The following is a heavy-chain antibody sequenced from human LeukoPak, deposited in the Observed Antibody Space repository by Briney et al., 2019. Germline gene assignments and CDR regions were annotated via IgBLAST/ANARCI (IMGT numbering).Heavy chain of an antibody. D-gene: IGHD4-11*01. CDR1: GFTFSSYA. Sequence: GGSLRLSCAASGFTFSSYAMHWVRQAPGKGLEWVAVISYDGSNKYYADSVKGRFTISRDNSKNTLYLQMSSLRAEDTAVYYCARGDYSNSYFDYWGQGTLVTVSS. CDR3: ARGDYSNSYFDY. CDR2: ISYDGSNK. J-gene: IGHJ4*02. V-gene: IGHV3-30*15.